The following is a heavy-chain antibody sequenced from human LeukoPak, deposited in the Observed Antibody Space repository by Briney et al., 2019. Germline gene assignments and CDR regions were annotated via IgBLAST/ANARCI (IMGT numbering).Heavy chain of an antibody. CDR2: IYTSGST. J-gene: IGHJ4*02. CDR3: ARFFRGLDRNYDFWSGFDQ. V-gene: IGHV4-4*09. D-gene: IGHD3-3*01. CDR1: GGSISSYY. Sequence: SETLSLTCTVSGGSISSYYWSWIRQPPGKGLEWIGYIYTSGSTNYNPSLKSRVTISVDTSKNQFSLKLSSVTAADTAVYYCARFFRGLDRNYDFWSGFDQWGQGTLVTVSS.